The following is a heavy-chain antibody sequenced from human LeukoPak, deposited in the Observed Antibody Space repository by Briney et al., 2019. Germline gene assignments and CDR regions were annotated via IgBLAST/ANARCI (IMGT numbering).Heavy chain of an antibody. CDR3: AKTSLSDSSGHYYYMDV. D-gene: IGHD3-3*01. J-gene: IGHJ6*03. CDR2: IRFDETDK. V-gene: IGHV3-30*02. CDR1: GFSFNNYC. Sequence: GGSLRLSCAASGFSFNNYCMHGFRHPPTKGLEGVAFIRFDETDKLYADSVKGRFTISRDNSRNTVSLQLSNLRTEDTALYYCAKTSLSDSSGHYYYMDVWGKGTTVTVSS.